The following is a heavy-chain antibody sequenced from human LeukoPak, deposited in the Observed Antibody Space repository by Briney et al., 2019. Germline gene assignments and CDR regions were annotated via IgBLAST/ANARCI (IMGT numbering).Heavy chain of an antibody. D-gene: IGHD2/OR15-2a*01. CDR1: GGSINNYY. V-gene: IGHV4-59*08. Sequence: PSETLSLTCTVSGGSINNYYWSWVRQPPGAGLEWLAYIYYTGGTNYNPSLKTRLTISVDTSKNQFSLRLNSVTAADTAVYYCARLSQYYDSPTHYLDYWGQGILVTVSS. J-gene: IGHJ4*02. CDR3: ARLSQYYDSPTHYLDY. CDR2: IYYTGGT.